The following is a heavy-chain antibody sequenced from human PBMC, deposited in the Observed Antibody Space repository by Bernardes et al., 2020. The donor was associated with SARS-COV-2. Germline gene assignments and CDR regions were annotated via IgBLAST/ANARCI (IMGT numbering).Heavy chain of an antibody. CDR2: VTPSGDNA. J-gene: IGHJ5*02. V-gene: IGHV3-23*01. CDR1: GITFRSDA. Sequence: GGSLRLSCAASGITFRSDAMGWVRQAPGKGLEWVSSVTPSGDNAYYADSVKGRFTISRDNSKNTLFLQMNSLRAEDTAVYYCAKKPAGFDPWGQGTLVTVSS. CDR3: AKKPAGFDP.